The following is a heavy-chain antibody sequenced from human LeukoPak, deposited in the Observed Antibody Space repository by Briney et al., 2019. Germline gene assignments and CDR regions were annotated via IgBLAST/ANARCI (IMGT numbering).Heavy chain of an antibody. J-gene: IGHJ5*02. Sequence: SETLSLTCAVYGGSFSGYSWSWIRQPPGKGPEWIGEINHSGSTNYNPSLKSRVTISVDTSKNQFSLKLSSVTAADTAVYYCAGGYCSGGSCHNWFDPWGQGTLVTVSS. CDR2: INHSGST. CDR1: GGSFSGYS. V-gene: IGHV4-34*01. CDR3: AGGYCSGGSCHNWFDP. D-gene: IGHD2-15*01.